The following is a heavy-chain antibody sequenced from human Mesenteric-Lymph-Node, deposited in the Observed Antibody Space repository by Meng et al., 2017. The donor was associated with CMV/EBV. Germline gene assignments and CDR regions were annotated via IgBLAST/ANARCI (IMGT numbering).Heavy chain of an antibody. J-gene: IGHJ5*02. Sequence: GSLRLSCTVSGGPINSCSWSWIRQPPGKGLEWIGYISYSGNTNYNPSLKSRLTMSIDMSKNQFSLKVNSVTAADTAVYYCARRDSSGYGNYWFDPWGQGTLVTVSS. V-gene: IGHV4-59*01. CDR2: ISYSGNT. CDR3: ARRDSSGYGNYWFDP. D-gene: IGHD3-22*01. CDR1: GGPINSCS.